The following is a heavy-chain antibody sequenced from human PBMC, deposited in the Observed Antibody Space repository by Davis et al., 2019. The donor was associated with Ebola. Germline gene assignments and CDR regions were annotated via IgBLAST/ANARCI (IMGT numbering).Heavy chain of an antibody. CDR1: GYSFTSYW. J-gene: IGHJ4*02. CDR3: ARTPSMAGRKTYFDY. CDR2: IYPGDSDT. Sequence: PGGSLRLSCKGSGYSFTSYWIGWVRQLPGKGLEWMGIIYPGDSDTRYSPSFQGQVTISADKSISTAYLQWSSLKASDTAMYYCARTPSMAGRKTYFDYWGQGTLVTVSS. D-gene: IGHD6-19*01. V-gene: IGHV5-51*01.